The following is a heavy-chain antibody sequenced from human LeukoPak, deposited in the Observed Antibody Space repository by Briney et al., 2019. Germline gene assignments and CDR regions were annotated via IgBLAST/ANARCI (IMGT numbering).Heavy chain of an antibody. Sequence: PGGSLRLSCAASGFTFSHYGMRWVRQTPGAGLEWVAVIWSDGSDKYYAKSVKGRFTISRDNSKNSLFLQMNSLRAEDTAVYYCAKDAQRGFDYGNSLQNGGREILVTVSS. D-gene: IGHD4-17*01. V-gene: IGHV3-33*06. CDR2: IWSDGSDK. J-gene: IGHJ4*02. CDR3: AKDAQRGFDYGNSLQN. CDR1: GFTFSHYG.